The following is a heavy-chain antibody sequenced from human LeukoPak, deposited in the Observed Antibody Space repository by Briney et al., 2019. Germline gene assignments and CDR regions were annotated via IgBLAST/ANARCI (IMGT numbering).Heavy chain of an antibody. V-gene: IGHV1-2*02. D-gene: IGHD2-2*01. CDR2: INPNSGGT. CDR1: GYTFTGYY. CDR3: ARDMGGGYCSGTSCYEFDY. J-gene: IGHJ4*02. Sequence: ASVKVSCKASGYTFTGYYMHWVRQAPGQGLEWMGWINPNSGGTNYAQKFQGRVTMTRDTSISTAYMELSRLRSDNTAVYYCARDMGGGYCSGTSCYEFDYWGQGTLVTVSS.